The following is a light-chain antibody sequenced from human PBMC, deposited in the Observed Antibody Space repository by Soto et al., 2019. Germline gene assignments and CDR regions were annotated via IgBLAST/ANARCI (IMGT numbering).Light chain of an antibody. CDR2: GAS. J-gene: IGKJ4*01. CDR1: QGIRSD. CDR3: LQHNSYPLT. V-gene: IGKV1-17*01. Sequence: QMTQSPASLSASVGDRVTISCRASQGIRSDLGWYQQKPGKAPNRLIYGASTLQNGVPSRFSGSGSGTEFTLTITSLQPEDFATYYCLQHNSYPLTFVGGTKVEMK.